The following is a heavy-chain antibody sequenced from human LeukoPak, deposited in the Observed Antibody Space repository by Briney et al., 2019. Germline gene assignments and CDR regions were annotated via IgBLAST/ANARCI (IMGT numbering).Heavy chain of an antibody. CDR1: GYTFTGYY. V-gene: IGHV1-69*02. CDR2: IIPILGIA. J-gene: IGHJ4*02. D-gene: IGHD3-16*02. Sequence: SVKVSCKASGYTFTGYYMHWVRQAPGQGLEWMGRIIPILGIANYAQKFQGRVTITADKSTSTAYMELSSLRSEDTAVYYCARSLGELSFVDYWGQGTLVTVSS. CDR3: ARSLGELSFVDY.